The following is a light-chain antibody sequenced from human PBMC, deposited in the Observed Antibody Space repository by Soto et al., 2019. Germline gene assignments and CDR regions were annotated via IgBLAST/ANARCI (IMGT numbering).Light chain of an antibody. J-gene: IGKJ5*01. Sequence: EIVLTQSPATLSLYPGERATLSCRASQGVSSSYLAWYQQKPGQAPRLLIYADSNRATGIPARFSGSGSGTDFTLTISSLEPEDFSVYYCQQRYNWPITFGQGTRLEIK. CDR3: QQRYNWPIT. CDR1: QGVSSSY. CDR2: ADS. V-gene: IGKV3D-11*01.